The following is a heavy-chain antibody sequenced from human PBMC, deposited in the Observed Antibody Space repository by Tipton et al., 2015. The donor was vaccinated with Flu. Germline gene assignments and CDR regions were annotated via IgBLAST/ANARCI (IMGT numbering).Heavy chain of an antibody. CDR1: GGPISSYY. D-gene: IGHD3-10*01. CDR3: ARDGAYYYGSGSYYNSVAGYPGDAFDI. Sequence: LRLSCTVSGGPISSYYWSWIRQPPGKGLEWIGYIYYSGSTNYNPSLKSRVTISVDTSKNQFSLKLSSVTAADTAVYYCARDGAYYYGSGSYYNSVAGYPGDAFDIWSQGTMVTVSS. CDR2: IYYSGST. V-gene: IGHV4-59*01. J-gene: IGHJ3*02.